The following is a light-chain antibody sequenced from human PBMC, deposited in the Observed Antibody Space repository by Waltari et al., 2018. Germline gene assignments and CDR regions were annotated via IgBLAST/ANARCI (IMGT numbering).Light chain of an antibody. CDR3: LLYYNGGHLE. V-gene: IGLV7-43*01. Sequence: QTVVTQELSLTVSPGGTVTLNCASGTGPVTNGYYTTWFQQRPGQPPMTLISITTQRHSGAPARFSGSLLGGKAALTISDVQPEDEADYYCLLYYNGGHLEFGGGTKLTVL. CDR1: TGPVTNGYY. CDR2: ITT. J-gene: IGLJ2*01.